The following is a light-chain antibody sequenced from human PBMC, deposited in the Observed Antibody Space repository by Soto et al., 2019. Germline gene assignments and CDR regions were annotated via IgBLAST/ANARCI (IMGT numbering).Light chain of an antibody. CDR3: QQYANWPKT. CDR1: QIMRTN. CDR2: YSS. V-gene: IGKV3-15*01. J-gene: IGKJ1*01. Sequence: EVMMTQFPDTVSVTPGETVTLSCGASQIMRTNLAWYQQRPGQAPRLLIHYSSTRATGIPARFSGSGSETEFTLTISSLQSEDLAVYYCQQYANWPKTFGQGTKVDI.